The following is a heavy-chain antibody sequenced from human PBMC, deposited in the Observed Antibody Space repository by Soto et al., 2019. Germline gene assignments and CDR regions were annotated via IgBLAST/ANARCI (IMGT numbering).Heavy chain of an antibody. Sequence: PGGSLSLSCAASGFTFSSYSMNWVRQAPGKGLEWVSSISSSSSYIYYADSVKGRFTISRDNAKNSLYLQMNSLRAEDTAVYYCARDLRTVTTHYYYYGMDVWGQGTTVTVSS. CDR3: ARDLRTVTTHYYYYGMDV. V-gene: IGHV3-21*01. D-gene: IGHD4-17*01. CDR2: ISSSSSYI. J-gene: IGHJ6*02. CDR1: GFTFSSYS.